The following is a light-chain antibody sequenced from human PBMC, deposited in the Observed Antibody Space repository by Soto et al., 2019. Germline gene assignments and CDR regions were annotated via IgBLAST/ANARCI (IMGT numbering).Light chain of an antibody. CDR1: QSINTY. V-gene: IGKV3-15*01. CDR3: QQYNNWPPLT. J-gene: IGKJ1*01. CDR2: DAS. Sequence: EIVMTQSPATLSVSPGERVTLSCRASQSINTYLAWYQQKPGQAPRLLIYDASTRSTGVPARFRGSGSGAAFTLTISSLQSEDFAIYYCQQYNNWPPLTFGQGTKVEI.